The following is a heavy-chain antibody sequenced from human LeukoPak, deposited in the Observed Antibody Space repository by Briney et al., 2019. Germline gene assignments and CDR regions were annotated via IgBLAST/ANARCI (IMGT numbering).Heavy chain of an antibody. J-gene: IGHJ4*02. CDR1: GGSISSGNW. D-gene: IGHD3-22*01. CDR2: IYHSGST. Sequence: LRRTLSLTCAVSGGSISSGNWWSWVRQPPGKGLEWIGEIYHSGSTNYDPSLKSRVTISVDKSKNQFSLKLSSVTAADTAVYYCARDQPFYDSSGYYYFDYWGQGTLVTVSS. CDR3: ARDQPFYDSSGYYYFDY. V-gene: IGHV4-4*02.